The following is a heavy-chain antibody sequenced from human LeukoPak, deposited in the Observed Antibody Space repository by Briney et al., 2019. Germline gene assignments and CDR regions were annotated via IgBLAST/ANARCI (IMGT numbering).Heavy chain of an antibody. Sequence: SGGSVRLSCAASGFTFSTYGMHWVRQAPGKGLEWVAFIRYDGSNKYYADSVKGRFTISRDNSKNALYLQMNSLRAEDTAVYYCVRDLMGAGGTTAYFHHWGQGTLVTVSS. V-gene: IGHV3-30*02. J-gene: IGHJ1*01. CDR3: VRDLMGAGGTTAYFHH. CDR1: GFTFSTYG. CDR2: IRYDGSNK. D-gene: IGHD1-1*01.